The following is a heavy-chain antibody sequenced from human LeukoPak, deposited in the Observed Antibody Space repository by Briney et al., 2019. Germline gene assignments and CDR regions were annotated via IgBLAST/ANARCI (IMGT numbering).Heavy chain of an antibody. V-gene: IGHV1-69*05. Sequence: GASVKVSCKASGGTFSSYAISWVRQAPGQGLEWMGGIIPIFGTANYAQKFQGRVTITTDESTSTAYMELSSLRSEDTAVYYCASRTYYDFWSGYPLMDVWGKGTTVTVSS. D-gene: IGHD3-3*01. CDR2: IIPIFGTA. J-gene: IGHJ6*03. CDR1: GGTFSSYA. CDR3: ASRTYYDFWSGYPLMDV.